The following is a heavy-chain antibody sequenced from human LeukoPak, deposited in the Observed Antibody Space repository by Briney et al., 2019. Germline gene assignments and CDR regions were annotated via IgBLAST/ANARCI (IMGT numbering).Heavy chain of an antibody. Sequence: SETLSLTCTVSGGSISSYYWSWIRQPAGKGLEWIGRIYTSGSTNYNPSLKSRVTISVDKSKNQFPLKLSSVTAADTAVYYCARETRSGSYYFDYWGQGTLVTVSS. D-gene: IGHD1-26*01. CDR3: ARETRSGSYYFDY. V-gene: IGHV4-4*07. CDR1: GGSISSYY. CDR2: IYTSGST. J-gene: IGHJ4*02.